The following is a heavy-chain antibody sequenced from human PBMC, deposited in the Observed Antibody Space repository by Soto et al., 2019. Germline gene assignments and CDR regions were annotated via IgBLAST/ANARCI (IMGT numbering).Heavy chain of an antibody. D-gene: IGHD3-9*01. CDR1: GFSLNTSGVA. CDR2: IYWDDDK. V-gene: IGHV2-5*02. CDR3: THSPAFDPICTWFDP. Sequence: QITLKESGPTLVKSTQTLTLTCTFSGFSLNTSGVAVGWIRQPPGKALEWLALIYWDDDKRYSPSLKSRLTITKDTSKNQVVLTMTNMDSVYTATYFWTHSPAFDPICTWFDPWGQGALVTVSS. J-gene: IGHJ5*02.